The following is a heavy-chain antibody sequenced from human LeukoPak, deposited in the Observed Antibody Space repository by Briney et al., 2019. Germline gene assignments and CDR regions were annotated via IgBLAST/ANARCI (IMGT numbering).Heavy chain of an antibody. CDR3: ARDRAHNSWSDY. D-gene: IGHD6-13*01. CDR1: GGTFSSYA. J-gene: IGHJ4*02. Sequence: SVKVSCKASGGTFSSYAISWVRQAPGQGLEWMGGIIPIFGTANYAQKFQGRVTITADESTSTAYMELSSLRSEDTAVYYCARDRAHNSWSDYWGQGTLVTVSS. CDR2: IIPIFGTA. V-gene: IGHV1-69*01.